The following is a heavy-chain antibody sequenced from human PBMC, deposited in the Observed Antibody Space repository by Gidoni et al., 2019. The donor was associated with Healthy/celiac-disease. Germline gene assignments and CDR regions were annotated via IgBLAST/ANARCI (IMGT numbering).Heavy chain of an antibody. J-gene: IGHJ5*02. CDR1: GYSISSGYY. Sequence: QVQLQESGPGLVKPSETLSLTCAVSGYSISSGYYWGWLRQPPGKGLEWIGSIYHSGSTYYNPSLKSRVTISVDTSKNQFSLKLSSVTAADTAVYYCAWGAESIPGSWFDPWGQGTLVTVSS. V-gene: IGHV4-38-2*01. CDR3: AWGAESIPGSWFDP. D-gene: IGHD3-10*01. CDR2: IYHSGST.